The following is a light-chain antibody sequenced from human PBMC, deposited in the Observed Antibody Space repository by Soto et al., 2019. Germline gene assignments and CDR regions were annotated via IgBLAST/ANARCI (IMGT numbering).Light chain of an antibody. J-gene: IGKJ4*01. CDR2: DAS. CDR3: QQYENLPLT. V-gene: IGKV1-33*01. CDR1: HGISTY. Sequence: DIQMTQSPSSLSASVGDRVTITCQAGHGISTYLNWFQQKPGKAPKLLIYDASNLETGVPSRFSGRGSGTDFTLTISSLQPEDIATYYCQQYENLPLTFGGGIKVEIK.